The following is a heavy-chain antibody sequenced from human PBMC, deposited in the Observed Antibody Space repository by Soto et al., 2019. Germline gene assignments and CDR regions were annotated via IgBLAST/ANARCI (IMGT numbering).Heavy chain of an antibody. V-gene: IGHV3-30-3*01. CDR2: ISYDGSNK. D-gene: IGHD2-21*01. Sequence: GGSLRLSCAASGFTFSSYAMHWVRQAPGKGLEWVAVISYDGSNKYYADSVKGRFTISRDNSKNTLYLQMNSLRAEDTAVYYCARDPGDGYNQGDAFDIWGQGTMVTVSS. CDR1: GFTFSSYA. CDR3: ARDPGDGYNQGDAFDI. J-gene: IGHJ3*02.